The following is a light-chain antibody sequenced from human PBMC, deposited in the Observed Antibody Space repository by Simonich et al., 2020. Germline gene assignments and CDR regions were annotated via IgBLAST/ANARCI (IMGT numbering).Light chain of an antibody. Sequence: EIVLTQSPSTLSLSPGERATLSCRASQSVSSYLAWYQQKPCQAPRLLIYDASNRATGIPARFSGSVSGTDFTLTISSLEPEDFAVYYCQQRSNWPLFGQGTRLEIK. CDR3: QQRSNWPL. CDR2: DAS. V-gene: IGKV3-11*01. CDR1: QSVSSY. J-gene: IGKJ5*01.